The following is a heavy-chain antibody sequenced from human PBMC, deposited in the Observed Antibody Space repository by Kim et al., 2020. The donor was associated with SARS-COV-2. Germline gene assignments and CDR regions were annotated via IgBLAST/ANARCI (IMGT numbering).Heavy chain of an antibody. CDR3: AKDLARGYCSGGSCYSGYFDY. D-gene: IGHD2-15*01. CDR2: ISYDGSNK. J-gene: IGHJ4*02. V-gene: IGHV3-30*18. Sequence: GGSLRLSCAASGFTFSSYGMHWVRQAPGKGLEWVAVISYDGSNKYYADSVKGRFTISRDNSKNTLYLQMNSLRAEDTAVYYCAKDLARGYCSGGSCYSGYFDYWGQGTLVTVSS. CDR1: GFTFSSYG.